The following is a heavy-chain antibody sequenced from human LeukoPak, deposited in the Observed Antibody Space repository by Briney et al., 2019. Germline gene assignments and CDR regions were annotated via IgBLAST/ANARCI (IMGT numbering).Heavy chain of an antibody. V-gene: IGHV4-4*07. D-gene: IGHD3-3*01. J-gene: IGHJ3*02. CDR2: IYTSGST. CDR1: GGSFSGYY. Sequence: PSETLSLTCAVYGGSFSGYYWSWIRQPAGKGLEWIGRIYTSGSTNYNPSLKSRVTISVDTSKNQFSLKLSSVTAADTAVYYCARDLGFTYYDFWSGYFMGDAFDIWGQGTMVTVSS. CDR3: ARDLGFTYYDFWSGYFMGDAFDI.